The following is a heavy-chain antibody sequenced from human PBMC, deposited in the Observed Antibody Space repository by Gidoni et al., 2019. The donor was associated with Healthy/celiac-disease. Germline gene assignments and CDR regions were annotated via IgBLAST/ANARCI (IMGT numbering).Heavy chain of an antibody. V-gene: IGHV3-15*01. CDR2: IKSKTDGGTT. Sequence: EVHLVESGGGLVNPGGSLSLPCAASGFTFSNAWISWVRQAPGKGLEWVSRIKSKTDGGTTDYAAPVKGRFTISRDDSKNTLYLQMNSLKTEDTAVYYCTTGHSRGSWGQGTLVTVSS. J-gene: IGHJ4*02. CDR3: TTGHSRGS. D-gene: IGHD3-10*01. CDR1: GFTFSNAW.